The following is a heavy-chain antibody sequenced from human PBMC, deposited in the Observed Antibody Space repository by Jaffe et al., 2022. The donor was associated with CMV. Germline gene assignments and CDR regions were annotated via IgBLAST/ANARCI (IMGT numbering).Heavy chain of an antibody. CDR3: ASLGEWIQLWLDY. Sequence: EVQLLESGGGLVQPGGSLRLSCAASGFTFSSYAMSWVRQAPGKGLEWVSAISGSGGSTYYADSVKGRFTISRDNSKNTLYLQMNSLRAEDTAVYYCASLGEWIQLWLDYWGQGTLVTVSS. J-gene: IGHJ4*02. CDR1: GFTFSSYA. D-gene: IGHD5-18*01. V-gene: IGHV3-23*01. CDR2: ISGSGGST.